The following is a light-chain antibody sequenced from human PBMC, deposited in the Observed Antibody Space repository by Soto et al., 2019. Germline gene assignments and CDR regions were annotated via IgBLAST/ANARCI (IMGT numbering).Light chain of an antibody. Sequence: QSALTQPPSASGSPGQSVTISCTGTSTDVGGYDYVSWYQQHPGKVPKLMIYEVNKPPSGVPDRFSGSKSGKTASLTVSGLQPEDEADYYCTSYAGGNNVFGTGTKLTVL. J-gene: IGLJ1*01. CDR1: STDVGGYDY. CDR2: EVN. CDR3: TSYAGGNNV. V-gene: IGLV2-8*01.